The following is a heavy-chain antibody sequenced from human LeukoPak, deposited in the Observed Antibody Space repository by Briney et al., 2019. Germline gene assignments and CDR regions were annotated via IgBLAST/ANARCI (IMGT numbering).Heavy chain of an antibody. CDR3: AIGLSGSGWYHPPQDY. D-gene: IGHD6-19*01. J-gene: IGHJ4*02. CDR1: GGTFSSYA. Sequence: SVKLSCKASGGTFSSYAISWVRQAPGQGLEWIGVIIPIFGTANYAQKFQGRVTITADKSTSTAYMELSSLRSEDTAVYYCAIGLSGSGWYHPPQDYWGQGTLVTVSS. CDR2: IIPIFGTA. V-gene: IGHV1-69*06.